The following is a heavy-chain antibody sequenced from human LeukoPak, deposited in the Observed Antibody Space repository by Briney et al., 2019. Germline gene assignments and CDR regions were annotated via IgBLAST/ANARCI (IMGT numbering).Heavy chain of an antibody. CDR2: ISSSSSYI. D-gene: IGHD5-18*01. V-gene: IGHV3-21*01. CDR1: GFNFRKLG. CDR3: AREASDTAMVFMWIDY. Sequence: GGALRLSCAASGFNFRKLGMQSVRQAPGKGLGWVSSISSSSSYISYADSVKGRFTISRGNAKNSLYLQMNSLRAEDTAVYYCAREASDTAMVFMWIDYWGQGTLVTVSS. J-gene: IGHJ4*02.